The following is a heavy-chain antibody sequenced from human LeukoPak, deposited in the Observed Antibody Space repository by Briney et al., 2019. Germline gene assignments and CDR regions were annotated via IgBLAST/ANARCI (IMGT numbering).Heavy chain of an antibody. D-gene: IGHD3-9*01. CDR1: GGSISTDY. CDR2: IYYSGST. V-gene: IGHV4-59*01. CDR3: ARGLNYDIFTGYYDTAYFDN. Sequence: SETLSLTCTVSGGSISTDYWSWIRQPPGKGLEWIGYIYYSGSTNYNPSLKSRVTISVDTSKNQFSLKLSSVTAADTAVYYCARGLNYDIFTGYYDTAYFDNWGQGTLVTVSS. J-gene: IGHJ4*02.